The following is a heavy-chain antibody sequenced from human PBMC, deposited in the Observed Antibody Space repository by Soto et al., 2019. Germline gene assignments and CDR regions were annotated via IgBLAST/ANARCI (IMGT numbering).Heavy chain of an antibody. V-gene: IGHV1-3*05. CDR2: INAGNGNT. J-gene: IGHJ6*02. CDR1: GYTFTSYA. CDR3: ARAGYCSGGSCSRSPSDV. D-gene: IGHD2-15*01. Sequence: QVQLVQSGAEEKKPGASVKVSCKASGYTFTSYAMRWVRQAPGQRLEWMGWINAGNGNTKYSQKFQGRVTITRDTSASTAYMELSSLRSEDTAVYYCARAGYCSGGSCSRSPSDVWGQGTTVTVSS.